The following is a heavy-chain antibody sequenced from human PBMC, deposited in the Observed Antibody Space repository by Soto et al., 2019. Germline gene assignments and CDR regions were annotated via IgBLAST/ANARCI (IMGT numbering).Heavy chain of an antibody. V-gene: IGHV3-23*01. CDR2: ISGSGGRT. D-gene: IGHD3-22*01. CDR3: AALIVVVMYPDY. J-gene: IGHJ4*02. Sequence: EVQLLESGGGLVQPGGSLRLSCAASGFTFSSYAMSWVRQAPGKGLEWVSAISGSGGRTYYADSVKGRFTLSRDNSKNTLYLQMNSLRAEDTAVYYCAALIVVVMYPDYWGQGTLVTVSS. CDR1: GFTFSSYA.